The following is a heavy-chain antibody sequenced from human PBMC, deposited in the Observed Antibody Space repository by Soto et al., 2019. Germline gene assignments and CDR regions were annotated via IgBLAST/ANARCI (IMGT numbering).Heavy chain of an antibody. V-gene: IGHV4-59*08. D-gene: IGHD4-17*01. Sequence: PSETLSLTCTVSGDSISSYYWSWIRQPPGKGLEWIGYIHYSGSTNYNPSLKSRVTISVDTSKNQFSLRLSSVTAADTAVYYCAIHGTLHGDYVVWGQGTLVTVSS. CDR3: AIHGTLHGDYVV. CDR1: GDSISSYY. CDR2: IHYSGST. J-gene: IGHJ4*02.